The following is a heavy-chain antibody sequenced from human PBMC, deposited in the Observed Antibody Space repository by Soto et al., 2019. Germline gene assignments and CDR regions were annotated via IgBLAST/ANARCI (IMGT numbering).Heavy chain of an antibody. J-gene: IGHJ6*02. D-gene: IGHD6-6*01. CDR2: ISSSSSYI. Sequence: PGGSLRLSCAASGFTLSSYSMNWVRQAPGKGLEWVSSISSSSSYIYYADSVKGRFTISRDNAKNSLYLQMNSLRAEDTAVYYCAREWGIEYSSSSAYYYYGMDDWGQGTTVTVSS. V-gene: IGHV3-21*01. CDR3: AREWGIEYSSSSAYYYYGMDD. CDR1: GFTLSSYS.